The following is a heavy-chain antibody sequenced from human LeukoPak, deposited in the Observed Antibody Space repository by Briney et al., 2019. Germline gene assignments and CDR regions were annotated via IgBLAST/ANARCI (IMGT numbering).Heavy chain of an antibody. V-gene: IGHV1-46*01. Sequence: GASVKVSCKASGYTFTSYYMHWVRQAPGQGLEWMGIINPSGGSTSYAQKFQGRVTMTRDTSTSTVYMELSSLRSEDTAVYYCARGHEGFGELGSWIDPWGQGTLVTVSS. CDR1: GYTFTSYY. D-gene: IGHD3-10*01. J-gene: IGHJ5*02. CDR3: ARGHEGFGELGSWIDP. CDR2: INPSGGST.